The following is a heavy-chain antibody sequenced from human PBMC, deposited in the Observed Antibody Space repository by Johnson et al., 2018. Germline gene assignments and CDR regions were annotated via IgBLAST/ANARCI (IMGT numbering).Heavy chain of an antibody. CDR2: INPSGGSP. CDR3: ASDLGMARLDGDDFWSGYSPV. V-gene: IGHV1-46*01. Sequence: QVQLVQSGAEVKKPGASVKVSCKASGYTFTSYYMHWVRQAPGQGLEWMGIINPSGGSPSYAQKFQGRVTMTRDTSTSTVYMELSSLRSEDTAVYYCASDLGMARLDGDDFWSGYSPVWGKGTTVTVSS. D-gene: IGHD3-3*01. J-gene: IGHJ6*04. CDR1: GYTFTSYY.